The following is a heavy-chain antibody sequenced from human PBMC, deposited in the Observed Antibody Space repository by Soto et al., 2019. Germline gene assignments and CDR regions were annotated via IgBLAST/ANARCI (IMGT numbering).Heavy chain of an antibody. V-gene: IGHV1-69*12. CDR2: IIRIFGTP. D-gene: IGHD3-10*01. Sequence: QVQLVQAGAEVKKPGSSVKVSCNASGGTFSSYAINWVRQAPGQGLEWMGGIIRIFGTPDYAQRCKGRVTITADESTSTAYMGLSSLRSEDKEVYYCARQGSNEYYYYGRDVWGPGPTVTVSS. CDR3: ARQGSNEYYYYGRDV. CDR1: GGTFSSYA. J-gene: IGHJ6*02.